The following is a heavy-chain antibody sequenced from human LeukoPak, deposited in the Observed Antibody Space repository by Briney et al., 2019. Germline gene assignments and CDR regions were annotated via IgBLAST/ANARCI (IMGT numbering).Heavy chain of an antibody. CDR3: AKGGDSGAWSLQVY. D-gene: IGHD6-19*01. J-gene: IGHJ4*02. Sequence: GGSLRLSCAASGFTFSSYAMSWVRQAPGKGLEWVSAITGSGTNTYYADSVKGRFTISRGNSKNTLYLQMNSLRAEDTAIYYCAKGGDSGAWSLQVYWGQGTLVTVSS. CDR1: GFTFSSYA. V-gene: IGHV3-23*01. CDR2: ITGSGTNT.